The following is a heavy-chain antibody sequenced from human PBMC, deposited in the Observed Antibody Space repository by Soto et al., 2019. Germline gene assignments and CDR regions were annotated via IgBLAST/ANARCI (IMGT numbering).Heavy chain of an antibody. CDR3: AMVDVYVTPSPQDV. D-gene: IGHD3-16*01. CDR1: GYRFTRYG. V-gene: IGHV1-18*01. Sequence: QVQLVQSRAEVKNPGASVKVSCKASGYRFTRYGLAWARQAPGPGVEWMGGINTYNGNTNYAQNHQGRVTLTPETPTSTAYMELTSWRANDTAIYYCAMVDVYVTPSPQDVWGQGTTVIVSS. J-gene: IGHJ6*02. CDR2: INTYNGNT.